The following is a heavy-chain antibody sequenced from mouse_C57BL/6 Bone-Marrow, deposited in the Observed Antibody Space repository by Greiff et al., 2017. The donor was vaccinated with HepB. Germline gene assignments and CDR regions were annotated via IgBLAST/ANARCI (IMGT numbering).Heavy chain of an antibody. CDR3: VRELKEHYFDY. V-gene: IGHV10-1*01. D-gene: IGHD1-3*01. J-gene: IGHJ2*01. Sequence: DAGGGLVQPKGSLKLSCAASGFSFNTYAMNWVRQAPGKGLEWVARIRSKSNNYATYYADSVKDRFTISRDDSESMLYLQMNNLKTEDTAMYYCVRELKEHYFDYWGQGTTLTVSS. CDR2: IRSKSNNYAT. CDR1: GFSFNTYA.